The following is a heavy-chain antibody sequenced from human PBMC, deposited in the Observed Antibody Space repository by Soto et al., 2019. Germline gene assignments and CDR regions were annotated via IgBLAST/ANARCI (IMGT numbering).Heavy chain of an antibody. CDR2: ISESGGST. Sequence: GGSLRLSCAASGFPFDDYGMTWVRQAPGKGLEWVSTISESGGSTYYADSVKGRFTISRDNSKNTLYLQMNSLRAEDTAVHYCAKDSGDYPLDYYYYGMDVWGQGTTVTVSS. CDR1: GFPFDDYG. D-gene: IGHD4-17*01. CDR3: AKDSGDYPLDYYYYGMDV. J-gene: IGHJ6*02. V-gene: IGHV3-23*01.